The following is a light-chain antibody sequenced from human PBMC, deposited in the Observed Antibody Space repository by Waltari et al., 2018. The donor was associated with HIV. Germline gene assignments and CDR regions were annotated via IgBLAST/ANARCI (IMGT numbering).Light chain of an antibody. Sequence: DIQMTQSPSSLSASLGDRVIITCRASQPISIYLNWYQQRPGRAPNLLIYAASTLHSGVPSRFSGSGSGTDFRLTIDGLQVEDFATYYCQQSYSGLTFGPGTKVDV. J-gene: IGKJ3*01. CDR2: AAS. CDR1: QPISIY. V-gene: IGKV1-39*01. CDR3: QQSYSGLT.